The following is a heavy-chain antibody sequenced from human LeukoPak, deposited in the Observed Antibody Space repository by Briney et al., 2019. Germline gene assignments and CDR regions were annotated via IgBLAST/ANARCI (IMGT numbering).Heavy chain of an antibody. Sequence: GESLKISCKGSAYSFTSYWIGWVRQMPGKGLERMGIIYPGDSDTRYSPSFQGQVTISADKSISTAYLQWSSLKASDTAMYYCARLLGYCSGGSCSKFDYWGQGTLVTVSS. CDR3: ARLLGYCSGGSCSKFDY. D-gene: IGHD2-15*01. V-gene: IGHV5-51*01. CDR1: AYSFTSYW. CDR2: IYPGDSDT. J-gene: IGHJ4*02.